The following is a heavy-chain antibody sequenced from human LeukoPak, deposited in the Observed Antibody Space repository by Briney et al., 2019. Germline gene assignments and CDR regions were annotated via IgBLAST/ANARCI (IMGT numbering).Heavy chain of an antibody. CDR3: ARGSLQSNDYGDYYDY. D-gene: IGHD4-17*01. J-gene: IGHJ4*02. V-gene: IGHV3-30*04. CDR2: ISYDGGNK. Sequence: GGSLRLSCAAPGFTFSSYAMHWVRQAPAKGLERVAVISYDGGNKYYADSVKGRFTISRDNSKNTLYLQMNSLRAGDTAVYYCARGSLQSNDYGDYYDYWGQGTLVTVSS. CDR1: GFTFSSYA.